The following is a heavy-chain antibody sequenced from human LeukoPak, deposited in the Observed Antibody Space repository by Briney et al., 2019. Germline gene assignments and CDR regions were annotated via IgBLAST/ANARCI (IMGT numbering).Heavy chain of an antibody. CDR2: IFGTV. V-gene: IGHV1-69*05. J-gene: IGHJ4*02. Sequence: SVKVSCKASGGTFSSYAISWVRQAPGQGFEWLGGIFGTVTYAPNFQGRVSFTTDESTSTAYMELSGLTSEDTAVYYFVAQLVDAPPTFDYWGQGTLVTVSS. CDR1: GGTFSSYA. CDR3: VAQLVDAPPTFDY. D-gene: IGHD1-1*01.